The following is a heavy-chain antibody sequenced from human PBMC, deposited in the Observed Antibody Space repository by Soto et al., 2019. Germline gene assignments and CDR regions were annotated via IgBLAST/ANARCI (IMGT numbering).Heavy chain of an antibody. V-gene: IGHV4-31*03. CDR1: GCSISSGGYY. CDR2: IYYSGST. J-gene: IGHJ4*02. Sequence: SETLSLACTVSGCSISSGGYYWSWIRQHPGKGLEWIGYIYYSGSTYYNPSLKSRVTISVDTSKNQFSLKLSSVTAADTAVYYCARNSHDYGDANWGQGTLVTVSS. CDR3: ARNSHDYGDAN. D-gene: IGHD4-17*01.